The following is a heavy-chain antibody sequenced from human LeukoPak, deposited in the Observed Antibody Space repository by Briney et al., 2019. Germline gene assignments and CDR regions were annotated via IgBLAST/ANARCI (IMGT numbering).Heavy chain of an antibody. Sequence: GGSLRLSCAASGFTFSNYWMHWVRQATGKGLVWVSRINSDGINTSYADSVKGRFTISRDNAKNTLNLQMNSLRAEDTAVYYCARDLGQYYDTSDNWFDPWGQGTLVTVSS. V-gene: IGHV3-74*01. CDR1: GFTFSNYW. CDR3: ARDLGQYYDTSDNWFDP. D-gene: IGHD3-22*01. CDR2: INSDGINT. J-gene: IGHJ5*02.